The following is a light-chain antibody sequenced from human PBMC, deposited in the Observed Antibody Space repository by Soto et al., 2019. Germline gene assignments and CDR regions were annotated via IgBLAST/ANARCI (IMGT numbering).Light chain of an antibody. V-gene: IGLV2-14*01. CDR2: DVS. CDR3: SSYTITSTVV. J-gene: IGLJ3*02. Sequence: QSALTQPASVSGSPGKSITISCTGTSSDVGGYNYVSWYQQHPGKAPKLMIYDVSNRPSGVSNRFSGSKSGNAASLTISGLQAEDEADYYCSSYTITSTVVFGGGTKLTVL. CDR1: SSDVGGYNY.